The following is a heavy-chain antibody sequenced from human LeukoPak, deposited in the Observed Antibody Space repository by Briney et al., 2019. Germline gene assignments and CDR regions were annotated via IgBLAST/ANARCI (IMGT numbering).Heavy chain of an antibody. CDR3: ARDRVAAASLDY. CDR1: GGSVSSGSYY. J-gene: IGHJ4*02. CDR2: IYYSGST. V-gene: IGHV4-61*01. Sequence: SETLSLTCTVSGGSVSSGSYYWSWIRQPPGKGLEWIGYIYYSGSTNYNPSLKSRVTISVDTSKNQFSLKLSSVTAADTAVYYCARDRVAAASLDYRGQGTLVTVSS. D-gene: IGHD6-13*01.